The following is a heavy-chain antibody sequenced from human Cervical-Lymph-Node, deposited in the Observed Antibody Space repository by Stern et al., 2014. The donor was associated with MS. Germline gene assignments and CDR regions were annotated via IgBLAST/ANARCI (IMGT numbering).Heavy chain of an antibody. Sequence: QVQLVQSGAEVKKPGSSVKVSCKASGGTFSSYAFTCVRQPPGQGLEWMGGIIPIFGAANYAQKFQGRVTITADESTSTAYMELSSLRSEDTAVYYCARGRSSGRAPESFDYWGQGTLVTVSS. J-gene: IGHJ4*02. D-gene: IGHD6-19*01. CDR2: IIPIFGAA. V-gene: IGHV1-69*01. CDR1: GGTFSSYA. CDR3: ARGRSSGRAPESFDY.